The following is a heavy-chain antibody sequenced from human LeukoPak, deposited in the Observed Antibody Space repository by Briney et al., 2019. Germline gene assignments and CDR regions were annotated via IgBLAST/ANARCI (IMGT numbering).Heavy chain of an antibody. Sequence: SETLSLTCTVSGGSISSYYWSWNRQPPGKGLEWIGYIYYSGSTNYNPSLKSRVTISVDTSKNQFSLKLSSVTAADTAVYYCARRVYYYDSSGYYSDAFDIWGQGTMVTVSS. CDR2: IYYSGST. J-gene: IGHJ3*02. CDR1: GGSISSYY. CDR3: ARRVYYYDSSGYYSDAFDI. V-gene: IGHV4-59*08. D-gene: IGHD3-22*01.